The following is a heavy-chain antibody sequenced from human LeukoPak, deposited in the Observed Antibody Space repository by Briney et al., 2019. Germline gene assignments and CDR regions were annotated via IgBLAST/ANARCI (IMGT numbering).Heavy chain of an antibody. J-gene: IGHJ4*02. Sequence: GASVKVSCKASGYTFTNYNVNWVRQAPGQGLEWMGWINPNSDGTNYAQKFQGRTTMTRDTSINTAYMELTRLRSDDTAVYYCARLLELEWGSRTYPTGAFDYWGQGTLVAVSS. V-gene: IGHV1-2*02. CDR3: ARLLELEWGSRTYPTGAFDY. CDR2: INPNSDGT. CDR1: GYTFTNYN. D-gene: IGHD3-3*01.